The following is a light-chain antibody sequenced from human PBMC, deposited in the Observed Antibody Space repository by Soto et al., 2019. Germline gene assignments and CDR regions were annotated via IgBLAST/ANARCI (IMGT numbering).Light chain of an antibody. V-gene: IGKV3-11*01. Sequence: ELVLTQSPATLSLSPGERATLSCRASQSVSSYLTWYQQKPGQAPRLLIYDTSNRATGIPARFSGSGFGTDFTLTISSLEPEDFAVYFCQQRTNWRLTFGGGTK. CDR1: QSVSSY. CDR2: DTS. CDR3: QQRTNWRLT. J-gene: IGKJ4*01.